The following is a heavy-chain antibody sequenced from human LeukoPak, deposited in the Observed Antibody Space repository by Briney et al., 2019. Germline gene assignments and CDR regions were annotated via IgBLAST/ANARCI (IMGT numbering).Heavy chain of an antibody. D-gene: IGHD3-10*01. J-gene: IGHJ4*02. V-gene: IGHV4-31*03. CDR1: GVSISSGGYY. Sequence: SETLSLTCTVSGVSISSGGYYWSWIRQHPGKGLEWIGYIYYSGSTYYNPSLKSRVTISVDTSKNQFSLKLSSVTAADTAVYYCARVFGSGRFIDYWGQGTLVTVSS. CDR2: IYYSGST. CDR3: ARVFGSGRFIDY.